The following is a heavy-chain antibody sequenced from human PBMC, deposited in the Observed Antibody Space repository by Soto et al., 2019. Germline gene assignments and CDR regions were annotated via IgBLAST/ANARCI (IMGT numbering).Heavy chain of an antibody. Sequence: GXSVKVSCKASGYTFTSYGISLVRHSPGQGLEWMGWISAYNGNTNYAQKLQGRVTMTTDTSTSTAYMELRSLRSDDTAVYYCARDSLAIFGVVTENRIDYWGQGTLVTV. D-gene: IGHD3-3*01. CDR1: GYTFTSYG. CDR2: ISAYNGNT. CDR3: ARDSLAIFGVVTENRIDY. J-gene: IGHJ4*02. V-gene: IGHV1-18*01.